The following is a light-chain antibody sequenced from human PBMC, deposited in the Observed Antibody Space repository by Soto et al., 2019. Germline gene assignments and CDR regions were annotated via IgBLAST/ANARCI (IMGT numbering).Light chain of an antibody. CDR1: QTISSW. J-gene: IGKJ4*01. V-gene: IGKV1-5*03. Sequence: DIQIAHSPSTLSLSLGDRVTITCRASQTISSWLAWYQQKPGKAPKLLIYKASTLKSGVPARFSGSGSGTEFTLTISSLQSEDFATYYCQQLNAYPLTFGGGTKVDI. CDR3: QQLNAYPLT. CDR2: KAS.